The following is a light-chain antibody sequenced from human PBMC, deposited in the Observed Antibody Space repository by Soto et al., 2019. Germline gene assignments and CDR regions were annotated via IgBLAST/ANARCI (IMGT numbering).Light chain of an antibody. J-gene: IGLJ2*01. CDR2: DVS. CDR3: SSYTSSSTLVV. Sequence: QSALTQPASVSGYPGQSITIYCTGTSSDVGGYNYVSWYQQHPGKAPKLMIYDVSTRPTGVSNRFSGSKSGNTASLTIAGLQGEDEGDYYCSSYTSSSTLVVFGGGTKLTVL. CDR1: SSDVGGYNY. V-gene: IGLV2-14*01.